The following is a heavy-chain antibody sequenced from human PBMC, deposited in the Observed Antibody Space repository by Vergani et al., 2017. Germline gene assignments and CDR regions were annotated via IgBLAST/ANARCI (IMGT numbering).Heavy chain of an antibody. CDR1: GYTFTGYY. Sequence: QVQLVQSGAEVKKPGASVKVSCKASGYTFTGYYMHWVRQAPGQGLEWMGWINPNSGGTNYAQKFQGRVTITADKSTSTAYMELSSLRSEDTAVYYCARLYCSSTSCYLPGWFDPWGQGTLVTVSS. CDR3: ARLYCSSTSCYLPGWFDP. V-gene: IGHV1-2*02. D-gene: IGHD2-2*01. J-gene: IGHJ5*02. CDR2: INPNSGGT.